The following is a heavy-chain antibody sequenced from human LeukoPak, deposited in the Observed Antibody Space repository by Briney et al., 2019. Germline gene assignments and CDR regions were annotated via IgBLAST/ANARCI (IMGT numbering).Heavy chain of an antibody. CDR3: ARDGRYSAAGYYYYMDV. D-gene: IGHD2-15*01. J-gene: IGHJ6*03. V-gene: IGHV1-69*06. CDR2: IIPIFGTA. CDR1: GGTFSSYA. Sequence: ASVKVSCKASGGTFSSYAISWVRQAPGQGLEWMGGIIPIFGTANYAQKFQGRVTITADKSTSTAYMELSSLRSEDTAVYYCARDGRYSAAGYYYYMDVWGKGTTVTVPS.